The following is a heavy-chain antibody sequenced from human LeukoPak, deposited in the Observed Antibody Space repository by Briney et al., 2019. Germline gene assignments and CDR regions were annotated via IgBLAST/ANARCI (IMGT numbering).Heavy chain of an antibody. CDR1: GFTFSSYG. J-gene: IGHJ3*02. V-gene: IGHV3-30*02. CDR3: AKDGVQLSHDAFDI. Sequence: GGSLRLSCAASGFTFSSYGMHWVRQAPGKGLEWVAFIRYDGSNKYYADSVKGRFTISRDNSKNTLYLQMNSLRAEDTAVYYCAKDGVQLSHDAFDIWGQGTMVTVSS. D-gene: IGHD6-6*01. CDR2: IRYDGSNK.